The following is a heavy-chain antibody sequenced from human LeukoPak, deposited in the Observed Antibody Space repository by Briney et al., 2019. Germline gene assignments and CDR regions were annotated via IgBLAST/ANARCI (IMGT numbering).Heavy chain of an antibody. Sequence: GGSLRLSCAASGFTFSSYCMSWVRQAPGKGREWGANIKQDGSEKYYVDSVKGRFTISRDNAKNSLYLQMNSLRAEDTAVYYCARGTSSLFYDTDHFDYWGQGTLATVSS. CDR3: ARGTSSLFYDTDHFDY. V-gene: IGHV3-7*04. CDR1: GFTFSSYC. D-gene: IGHD2/OR15-2a*01. CDR2: IKQDGSEK. J-gene: IGHJ4*02.